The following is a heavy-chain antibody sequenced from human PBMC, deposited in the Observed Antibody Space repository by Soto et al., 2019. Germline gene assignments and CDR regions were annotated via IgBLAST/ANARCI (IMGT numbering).Heavy chain of an antibody. CDR1: GGTFSSYA. D-gene: IGHD2-2*01. CDR3: ARHVPAAGYYYGMDV. CDR2: IIPIFGTA. V-gene: IGHV1-69*12. Sequence: QVQLVQSGAEVKKPGSSVKVSCKASGGTFSSYAISWLRQAPGQGLEWIGGIIPIFGTANYAQKYQGRVTITADESTSTAYMELSSLRSEDTAVYYCARHVPAAGYYYGMDVWGQGTTVTVSS. J-gene: IGHJ6*02.